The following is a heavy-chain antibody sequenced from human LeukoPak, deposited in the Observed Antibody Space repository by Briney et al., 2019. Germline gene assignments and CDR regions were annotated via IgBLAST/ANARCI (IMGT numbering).Heavy chain of an antibody. J-gene: IGHJ4*02. CDR2: VDPEDGET. D-gene: IGHD3-3*01. V-gene: IGHV1-24*01. CDR3: TTAVNNYDFWSGYY. CDR1: GYTLTELS. Sequence: ASVKVSCKVSGYTLTELSMHWVRQAPGKGLEWMGRVDPEDGETIYAEKFQGRVTITADTSTDTAYMELSSLRSEDTAVYYCTTAVNNYDFWSGYYWGQGTLVTVSS.